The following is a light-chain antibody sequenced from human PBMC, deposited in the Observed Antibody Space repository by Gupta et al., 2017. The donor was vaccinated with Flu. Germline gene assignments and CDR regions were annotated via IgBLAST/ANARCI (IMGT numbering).Light chain of an antibody. J-gene: IGKJ3*01. CDR1: QDLSSW. Sequence: DIQMTQSPSSVSASVGDRVTITCRASQDLSSWLAWYQQTPGKAPKLLIYAASSLQSGVPSRFTGSGSGTDFTLTISSLQPEDFATYYCQQTNSFPRTFGPGTKVDVK. V-gene: IGKV1-12*01. CDR2: AAS. CDR3: QQTNSFPRT.